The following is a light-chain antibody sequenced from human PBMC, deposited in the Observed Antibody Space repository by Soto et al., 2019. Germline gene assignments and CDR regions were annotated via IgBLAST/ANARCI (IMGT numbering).Light chain of an antibody. CDR3: QQDNSYCPLT. Sequence: DIQMTHSPSTLSASVGDRVTITCRASQSLGRWLAWYQQNSGKAPKLLIYDASSLASGVTSRFSGSGSWTEVTLSISRLQPADFATYYCQQDNSYCPLTFGGGTKVEIK. CDR1: QSLGRW. J-gene: IGKJ4*01. CDR2: DAS. V-gene: IGKV1-5*01.